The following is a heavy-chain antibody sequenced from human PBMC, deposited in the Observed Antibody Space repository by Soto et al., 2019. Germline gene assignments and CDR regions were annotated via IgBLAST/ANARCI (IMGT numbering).Heavy chain of an antibody. J-gene: IGHJ4*02. V-gene: IGHV3-15*07. CDR1: RFNFSAAW. CDR2: IKPKSEGETA. D-gene: IGHD6-19*01. Sequence: EMQLVQSGGGLVKPGGSLRLSCVASRFNFSAAWLNWIRQAPGKGLEWVGRIKPKSEGETADYTAPVRGRFTISRDDSQNTQHLQMDSLKNEDTAVYSCAKVPYSSGPTWGLEVLVTVSS. CDR3: AKVPYSSGPT.